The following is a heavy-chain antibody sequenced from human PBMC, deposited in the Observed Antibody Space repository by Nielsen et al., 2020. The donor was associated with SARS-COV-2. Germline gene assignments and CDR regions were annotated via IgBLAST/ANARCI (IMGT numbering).Heavy chain of an antibody. CDR1: GFTFSSYS. J-gene: IGHJ3*01. V-gene: IGHV3-21*04. CDR2: IRGSGLYT. Sequence: GESLKISCAASGFTFSSYSMTWVRQAPGKGLEWVSTIRGSGLYTYYADSVKGRFTVSRDNSKNTVFLQMDSLRVEDTAMYYCARDWSRAFDVWGQGTMVTVSS. CDR3: ARDWSRAFDV.